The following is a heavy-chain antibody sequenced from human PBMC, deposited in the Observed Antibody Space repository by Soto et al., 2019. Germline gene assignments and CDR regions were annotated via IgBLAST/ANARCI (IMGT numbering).Heavy chain of an antibody. J-gene: IGHJ4*02. D-gene: IGHD3-3*01. Sequence: GSLRLSCSASALIFSAFAMYWVRQAPGKGLEYVSVISYNGGRTYYAGSVKGRFTVSRDNSRNTVDLQMSSLRPDDTAIYYCVRGPSQGSSVFGPLDFWGQGILVTVSS. CDR3: VRGPSQGSSVFGPLDF. CDR1: ALIFSAFA. CDR2: ISYNGGRT. V-gene: IGHV3-64D*06.